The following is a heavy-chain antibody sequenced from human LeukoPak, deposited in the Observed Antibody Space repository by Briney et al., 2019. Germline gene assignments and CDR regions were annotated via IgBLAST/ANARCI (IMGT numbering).Heavy chain of an antibody. CDR3: ARDLGSPPMSYYYYYYMDV. V-gene: IGHV1-2*02. J-gene: IGHJ6*03. CDR1: GYTFTGYY. CDR2: INPNSGGT. Sequence: GASVKVSCKASGYTFTGYYMHWVRQAPGQGLEWMGWINPNSGGTNYAQKFQGRVTMTRDTSISTAYMELSRLRSDDTAVYYCARDLGSPPMSYYYYYYMDVWGKGTTVTVSS. D-gene: IGHD6-13*01.